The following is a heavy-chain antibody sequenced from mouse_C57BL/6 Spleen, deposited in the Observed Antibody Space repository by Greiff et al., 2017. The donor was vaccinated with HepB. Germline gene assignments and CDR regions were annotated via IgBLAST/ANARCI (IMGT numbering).Heavy chain of an antibody. V-gene: IGHV1-82*01. CDR2: IYPGDGDT. CDR3: ARAYYSNYGLYWYFDV. CDR1: GYAFSSSW. Sequence: VQLQQSGPELVKPGASVKISCKASGYAFSSSWMNWVKQRPGKGLEWIGRIYPGDGDTNYNGKFKGKATLTADKSSSTAYMQLSSLTSEDSAVYFCARAYYSNYGLYWYFDVWGTGTTVTVSS. D-gene: IGHD2-5*01. J-gene: IGHJ1*03.